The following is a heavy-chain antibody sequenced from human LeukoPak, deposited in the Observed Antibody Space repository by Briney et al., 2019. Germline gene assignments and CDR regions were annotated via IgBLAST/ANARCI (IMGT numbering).Heavy chain of an antibody. J-gene: IGHJ5*02. CDR2: ISPYNGDT. CDR1: GYTFTSYG. D-gene: IGHD3-16*02. CDR3: ARDPVVGSYRYIWFVP. Sequence: ASVNVSCKASGYTFTSYGVSWVRQAPGQGLEWMGWISPYNGDTKYAQQFLGSVTMTTDISTSTAYMELRGLSSDHTAVYYCARDPVVGSYRYIWFVPWGEGTLVTVSS. V-gene: IGHV1-18*01.